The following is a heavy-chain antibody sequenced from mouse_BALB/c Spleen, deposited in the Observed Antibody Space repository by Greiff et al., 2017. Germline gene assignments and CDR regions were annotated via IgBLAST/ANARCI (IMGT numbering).Heavy chain of an antibody. D-gene: IGHD3-1*01. CDR3: ARSGGNFAMDY. Sequence: QVQLKQSGAELVRPGSSVKISCKASGYAFSSYWMNWVKQRPGQGLEWIGQIYPGDGDTNYNGKFKGKATLTADKSSSTAYMQLSSLTSEDSAVYFCARSGGNFAMDYWGQGTSVTVSS. V-gene: IGHV1-80*01. CDR1: GYAFSSYW. J-gene: IGHJ4*01. CDR2: IYPGDGDT.